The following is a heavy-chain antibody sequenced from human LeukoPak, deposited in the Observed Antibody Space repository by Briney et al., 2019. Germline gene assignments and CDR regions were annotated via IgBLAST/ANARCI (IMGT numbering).Heavy chain of an antibody. Sequence: SETLSLSCSVSGVSTGSQNYYWAWIRQPPGKGLEWIGNIYHTGSAYYSAALKSRVTISIYTSKDHFSLRLTSLTAADTAVYYCARLRDYGNLFFYFYMDVWGKGATVTVSS. CDR3: ARLRDYGNLFFYFYMDV. D-gene: IGHD4-17*01. CDR1: GVSTGSQNYY. V-gene: IGHV4-39*02. J-gene: IGHJ6*03. CDR2: IYHTGSA.